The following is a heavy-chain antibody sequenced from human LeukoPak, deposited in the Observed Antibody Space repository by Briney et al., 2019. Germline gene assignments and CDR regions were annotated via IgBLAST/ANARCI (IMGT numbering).Heavy chain of an antibody. V-gene: IGHV4-39*01. J-gene: IGHJ4*02. CDR2: IYYSGST. CDR1: GASISSSNYF. Sequence: PSETLSLTCTVSGASISSSNYFWGWIRQPPGKGLEWIGSIYYSGSTYYNPSLKSRVTISVDTSKNQFSLKLSSVTAADTAVYYCARGVVVPAVLIDYWGQGTLVTVSS. D-gene: IGHD2-2*01. CDR3: ARGVVVPAVLIDY.